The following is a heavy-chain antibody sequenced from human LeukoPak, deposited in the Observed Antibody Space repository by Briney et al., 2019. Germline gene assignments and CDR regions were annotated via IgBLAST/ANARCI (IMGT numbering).Heavy chain of an antibody. CDR1: GFTFSSYS. CDR3: ARAISDYDASDI. CDR2: ISSSSNFI. V-gene: IGHV3-21*01. J-gene: IGHJ3*02. Sequence: GGSLRLSCAASGFTFSSYSMNWVRQAPGKGLEWVSSISSSSNFIYYADSVKGRFTISRGNAKNSPYLQMNSLRAEDTAVYYCARAISDYDASDIWGQGTMVTVSS. D-gene: IGHD4-17*01.